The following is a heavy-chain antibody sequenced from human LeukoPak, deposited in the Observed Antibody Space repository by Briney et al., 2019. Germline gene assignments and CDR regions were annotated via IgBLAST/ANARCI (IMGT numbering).Heavy chain of an antibody. D-gene: IGHD1-1*01. J-gene: IGHJ4*02. Sequence: SETLSLTCAVYGGSFSGYYWSWIRQPPGKGLEWIGEINHSGSTNYNPSLKSRVTISVDTSKNQFSLKLSSVTAADTAVYYCARWKYDHFDYWGQGTLVTVSS. CDR2: INHSGST. V-gene: IGHV4-34*01. CDR1: GGSFSGYY. CDR3: ARWKYDHFDY.